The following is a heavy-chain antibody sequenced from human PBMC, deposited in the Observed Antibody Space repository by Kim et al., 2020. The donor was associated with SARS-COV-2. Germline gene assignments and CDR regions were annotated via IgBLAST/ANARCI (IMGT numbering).Heavy chain of an antibody. CDR3: ARAFPGYGDYLVNWFDP. CDR2: MNPNSGNT. D-gene: IGHD4-17*01. CDR1: GYTFTSYD. V-gene: IGHV1-8*01. Sequence: ASVKVSCKASGYTFTSYDINWVRQATGQGLEWMGWMNPNSGNTGYAQKFQGRVTMTRNTSISTAYMELSSLRSEDTAVYYCARAFPGYGDYLVNWFDPWGQGTLVTVSS. J-gene: IGHJ5*02.